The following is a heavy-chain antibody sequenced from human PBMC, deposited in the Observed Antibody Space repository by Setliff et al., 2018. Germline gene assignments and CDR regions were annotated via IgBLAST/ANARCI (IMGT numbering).Heavy chain of an antibody. CDR3: AKPQVEVRWGFES. CDR1: GFTFSTYA. Sequence: PGGSLRLSCAASGFTFSTYAMSWVRQAPGKGLEWVSTMYSGDRNTFYTDSVKGRFTIFRDGSKNTLFLHMTSLRAEDTAVYYCAKPQVEVRWGFESWGQGTPVTVSS. V-gene: IGHV3-23*03. D-gene: IGHD3-16*01. J-gene: IGHJ4*02. CDR2: MYSGDRNT.